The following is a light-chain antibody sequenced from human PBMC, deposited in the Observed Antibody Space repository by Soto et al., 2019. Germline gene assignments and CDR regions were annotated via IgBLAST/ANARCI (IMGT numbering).Light chain of an antibody. J-gene: IGKJ1*01. CDR1: QSISSY. CDR2: HAS. V-gene: IGKV1-5*01. CDR3: QQYMSYS. Sequence: DIQMTQAPSSLAASVGEIVTITCQASQSISSYLNWYQQKPGTAPKLLIYHASTLESGVPSRFSGSGSGTEFTLTISSLQPDDFATYYCQQYMSYSFGQGTKVDI.